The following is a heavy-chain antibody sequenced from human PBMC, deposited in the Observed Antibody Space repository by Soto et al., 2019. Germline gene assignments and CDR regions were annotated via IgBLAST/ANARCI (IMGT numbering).Heavy chain of an antibody. D-gene: IGHD6-19*01. Sequence: ASVQVSCKASGYTFTSYGISWVRQAPGQGLEWMGWISAYNGNTNYAQKLQGRVTMTTDTSTSTAYMELRSLRSDDTAVYYCARAQAVAGTTPDFDYWGQGTLVTVSS. V-gene: IGHV1-18*01. J-gene: IGHJ4*02. CDR3: ARAQAVAGTTPDFDY. CDR1: GYTFTSYG. CDR2: ISAYNGNT.